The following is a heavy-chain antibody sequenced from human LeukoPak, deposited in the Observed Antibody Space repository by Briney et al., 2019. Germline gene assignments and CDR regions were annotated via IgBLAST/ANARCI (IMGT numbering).Heavy chain of an antibody. CDR3: ARGKESGIEVAGR. V-gene: IGHV1-8*01. Sequence: GASVKVSCKASGYTFTNYGINWVRQATGQGLEWMAWMNPYNGNTGFAQKFQDRVTLTRNTSMSTAYMELRGLRFEDTAVYYCARGKESGIEVAGRWGQGTLVTVSS. D-gene: IGHD6-19*01. CDR2: MNPYNGNT. J-gene: IGHJ4*02. CDR1: GYTFTNYG.